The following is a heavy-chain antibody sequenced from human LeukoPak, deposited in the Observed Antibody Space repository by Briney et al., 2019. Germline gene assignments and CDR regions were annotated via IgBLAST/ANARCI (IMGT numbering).Heavy chain of an antibody. J-gene: IGHJ6*03. CDR1: GGSISSYY. V-gene: IGHV4-59*01. CDR2: IYFSGST. Sequence: SETLSLTCTVSGGSISSYYWSWIRQPPGKGLEWIGYIYFSGSTNYNPSLKSRVTISVDTSRNQFSLQLSSVTAADTAVYYCAREGSGWYRSYFYYYMDVWGKGTTVTASS. D-gene: IGHD6-19*01. CDR3: AREGSGWYRSYFYYYMDV.